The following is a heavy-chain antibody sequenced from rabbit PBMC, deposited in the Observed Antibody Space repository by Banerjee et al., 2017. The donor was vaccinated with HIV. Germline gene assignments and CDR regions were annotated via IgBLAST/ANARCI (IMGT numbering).Heavy chain of an antibody. CDR2: IYTSSGGI. D-gene: IGHD4-1*01. V-gene: IGHV1S40*01. Sequence: QSLEESGGDLVKPGASLTLTCTASGFSFSSSYYMCWVRQAQGKGLEWIACIYTSSGGIYYASWVNGRFTIARTSSTTVTLQMTRLTAADTATYFCARVTGSVWGVGFGLWGPGTLVTGS. CDR3: ARVTGSVWGVGFGL. CDR1: GFSFSSSYY. J-gene: IGHJ6*01.